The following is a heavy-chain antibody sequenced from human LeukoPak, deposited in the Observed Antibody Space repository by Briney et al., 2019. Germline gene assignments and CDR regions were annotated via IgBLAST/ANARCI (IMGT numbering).Heavy chain of an antibody. V-gene: IGHV3-23*01. J-gene: IGHJ4*02. CDR2: ISGSGGSP. Sequence: GGSLRLSCAASGFTFSTYAMSWVRQIPGKGLEWVSAISGSGGSPYYADSVKGRFTISRDNAKDSLFLQMNSLRADDTAVYYCARDKSSGSWYGSNFDSWGQGTLVTVSS. CDR3: ARDKSSGSWYGSNFDS. CDR1: GFTFSTYA. D-gene: IGHD6-13*01.